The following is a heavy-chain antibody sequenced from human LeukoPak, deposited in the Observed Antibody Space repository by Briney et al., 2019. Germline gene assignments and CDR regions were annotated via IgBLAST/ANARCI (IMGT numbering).Heavy chain of an antibody. D-gene: IGHD3-16*02. Sequence: SETLSLTCAVYGGSFSGYYWSWIRQPPGKGLEWIGEINHSGSTNYNPSLKSRVTISVDTSKNQFSLKLSSATAADTAVYYCARVTGYDYVWGSYRYPKEFDYWGQGTLVTVSS. CDR2: INHSGST. CDR1: GGSFSGYY. J-gene: IGHJ4*02. V-gene: IGHV4-34*01. CDR3: ARVTGYDYVWGSYRYPKEFDY.